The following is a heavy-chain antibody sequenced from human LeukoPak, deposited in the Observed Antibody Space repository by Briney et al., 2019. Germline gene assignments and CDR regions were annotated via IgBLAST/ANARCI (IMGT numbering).Heavy chain of an antibody. J-gene: IGHJ3*02. Sequence: SQNLSLTCAISGDRVSSSSGAWNWVRQSPSRGLEWLGRTSYRSKWYNDYAVSVKSRITINPDTSKNQFSLQPNSVTPEDTAVYYCARGNSDFRAFDIWGQGTMVTVSS. CDR2: TSYRSKWYN. V-gene: IGHV6-1*01. D-gene: IGHD1-26*01. CDR3: ARGNSDFRAFDI. CDR1: GDRVSSSSGA.